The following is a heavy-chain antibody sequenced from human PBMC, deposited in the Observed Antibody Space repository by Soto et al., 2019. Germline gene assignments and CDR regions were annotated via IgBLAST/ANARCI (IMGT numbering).Heavy chain of an antibody. J-gene: IGHJ4*02. CDR2: ISGSGGST. CDR1: GFTFSSYA. D-gene: IGHD1-7*01. CDR3: GCERLELRGGPGGIDY. V-gene: IGHV3-23*01. Sequence: GGSLRLSCAASGFTFSSYAMSWVRQAPGKGLEWVSAISGSGGSTYYADSVKGRFTISRDNSKNTLYLQMNSLRAEDTAVYYCGCERLELRGGPGGIDYWGQGTLVTVSS.